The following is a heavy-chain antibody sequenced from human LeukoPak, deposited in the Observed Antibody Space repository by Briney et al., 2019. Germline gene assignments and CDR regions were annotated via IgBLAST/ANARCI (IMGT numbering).Heavy chain of an antibody. V-gene: IGHV1-2*02. CDR2: INPNSGGT. Sequence: ASVKVSCKASGYTFTGYYMHWVRQAPGQGLEWMGWINPNSGGTNYAQKFQGRATMTRDTSISTAYMELSRLRSDDTAVYYCARTRITIFGVVTDFDYWGQGTLVTVSS. CDR1: GYTFTGYY. D-gene: IGHD3-3*01. CDR3: ARTRITIFGVVTDFDY. J-gene: IGHJ4*02.